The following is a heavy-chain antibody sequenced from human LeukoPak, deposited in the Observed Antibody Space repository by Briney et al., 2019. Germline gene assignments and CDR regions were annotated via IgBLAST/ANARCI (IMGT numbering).Heavy chain of an antibody. CDR2: INQDGSEK. V-gene: IGHV3-7*05. CDR3: VRGGSWTLDY. D-gene: IGHD2-15*01. CDR1: GFTFSTYW. Sequence: GGSLRLSCAASGFTFSTYWMSWVRQAPGKGLEWVATINQDGSEKYYVDSVKGRLTISGDNAKNSLYLQMNSLRAEDTAVYYCVRGGSWTLDYWGRGTLVTVSS. J-gene: IGHJ4*02.